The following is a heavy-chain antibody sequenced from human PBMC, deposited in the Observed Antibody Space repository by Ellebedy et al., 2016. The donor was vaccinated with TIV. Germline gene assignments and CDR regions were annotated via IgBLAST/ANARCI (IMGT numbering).Heavy chain of an antibody. Sequence: ASVKVSCXASGYTFTSYGISWVRQAPGQGLEWMGWISAYNGNTNYAQKLQGRVTMTTDTSTSTAYMELRSLRSDDTAVYYCADSVVTLDAFDIWGQGTMVTVSS. CDR2: ISAYNGNT. J-gene: IGHJ3*02. D-gene: IGHD4-23*01. CDR3: ADSVVTLDAFDI. CDR1: GYTFTSYG. V-gene: IGHV1-18*01.